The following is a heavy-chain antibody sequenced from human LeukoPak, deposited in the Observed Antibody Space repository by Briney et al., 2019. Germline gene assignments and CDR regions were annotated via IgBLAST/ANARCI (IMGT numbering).Heavy chain of an antibody. CDR2: ISYDGSNK. CDR1: GFTFSSYP. D-gene: IGHD3-3*01. J-gene: IGHJ6*02. V-gene: IGHV3-30-3*01. Sequence: PGGSLRLSCSASGFTFSSYPMQSVRQAPGKGLGWVAVISYDGSNKYYADSVKGRFTISRDNSKNTLYLQMNSLRAEDTAVYYCARDSRVTIFGGNYGMDVWGQGTTVTVSS. CDR3: ARDSRVTIFGGNYGMDV.